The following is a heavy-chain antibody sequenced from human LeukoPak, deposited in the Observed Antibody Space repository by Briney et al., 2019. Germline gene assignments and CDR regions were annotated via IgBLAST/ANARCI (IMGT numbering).Heavy chain of an antibody. CDR3: AKGIAAAGTWLFDY. CDR2: ISGSGGST. V-gene: IGHV3-23*01. CDR1: ALTFSSYA. D-gene: IGHD6-13*01. J-gene: IGHJ4*02. Sequence: GGSLRLPCAASALTFSSYAMSWVRQAPGKGLEWVSAISGSGGSTYYADSVKGRFTISRDNSKNTLYLQMNSLRAEDTAVYYCAKGIAAAGTWLFDYWGQGTLVTVSS.